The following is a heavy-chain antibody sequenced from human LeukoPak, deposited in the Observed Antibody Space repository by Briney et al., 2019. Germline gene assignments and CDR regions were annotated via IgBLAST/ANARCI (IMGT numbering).Heavy chain of an antibody. CDR1: GFTFSSYG. J-gene: IGHJ4*02. V-gene: IGHV3-33*08. Sequence: PGGSLRLSCAASGFTFSSYGMHWVRQAPGKGLEWVAVIWYDGSNKYYADSVKGRFTISRDNSKNTLYLQMNSLRAEDTAVYYCARDEGGSYQYYFDYWGQGTLVTVSS. CDR3: ARDEGGSYQYYFDY. CDR2: IWYDGSNK. D-gene: IGHD1-26*01.